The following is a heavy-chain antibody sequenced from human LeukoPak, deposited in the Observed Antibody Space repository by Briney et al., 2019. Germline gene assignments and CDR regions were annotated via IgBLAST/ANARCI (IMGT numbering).Heavy chain of an antibody. CDR1: GGTFSSYA. J-gene: IGHJ6*02. CDR3: ARNDYSPNYYYYGMDV. D-gene: IGHD4-11*01. CDR2: IIPIFGTA. Sequence: ASVKVSCKASGGTFSSYAISWVRQAPGQGLEWMGGIIPIFGTANYAQKFQGRVTITADESTSTAYMELSSLRSEDTAAYYCARNDYSPNYYYYGMDVWGQGTTVTVSS. V-gene: IGHV1-69*13.